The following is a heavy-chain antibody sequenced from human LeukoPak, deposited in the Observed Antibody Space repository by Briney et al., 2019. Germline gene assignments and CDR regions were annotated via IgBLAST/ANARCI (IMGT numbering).Heavy chain of an antibody. V-gene: IGHV1-69-2*01. J-gene: IGHJ6*03. CDR2: VDPEDGET. Sequence: PGATVKISCKASGYTFTDYYMHWVQQAPGKGLEWMGRVDPEDGETIYAEKFQGRVTITADTSTDTAYMELSSLRSEDTAVYYCATDLTSRDGYNYGYYYYMDVWGKGTTVTVSS. CDR1: GYTFTDYY. D-gene: IGHD5-24*01. CDR3: ATDLTSRDGYNYGYYYYMDV.